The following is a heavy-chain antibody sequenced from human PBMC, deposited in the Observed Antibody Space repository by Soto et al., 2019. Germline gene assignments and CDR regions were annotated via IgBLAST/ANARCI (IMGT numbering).Heavy chain of an antibody. J-gene: IGHJ5*01. Sequence: SETLSLTCAVYGGSFSGYYWGWIRQPPGKGLEWIGEINHSGRTNYNPSLKSRVTISVDTSKNQFSLKLGFVIAGDTSVYYCARHMSYSSCWYLSWFDSWVQGTLVTVTA. V-gene: IGHV4-34*01. CDR2: INHSGRT. CDR1: GGSFSGYY. D-gene: IGHD6-13*01. CDR3: ARHMSYSSCWYLSWFDS.